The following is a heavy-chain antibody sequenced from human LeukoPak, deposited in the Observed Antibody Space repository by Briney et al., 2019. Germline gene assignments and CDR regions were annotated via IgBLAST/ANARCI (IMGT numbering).Heavy chain of an antibody. CDR3: AKGFPGGSYYVFDY. V-gene: IGHV3-21*04. CDR2: MSSSSGLI. CDR1: GFTFSRYS. Sequence: GGSLRLSCAASGFTFSRYSMNWVRQAPGKGLEWVSSMSSSSGLIYYADSVKGRITISRDNSKNTLYLQMNSLRAEDTAVYYCAKGFPGGSYYVFDYWGQGTLVTVSS. J-gene: IGHJ4*02. D-gene: IGHD1-26*01.